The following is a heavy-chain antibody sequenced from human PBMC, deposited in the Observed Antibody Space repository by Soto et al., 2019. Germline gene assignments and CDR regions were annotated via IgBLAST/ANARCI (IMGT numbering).Heavy chain of an antibody. CDR2: ISPYNGNT. J-gene: IGHJ5*02. CDR1: GYTFTSYG. V-gene: IGHV1-18*01. Sequence: QVQLVQSGAEVKKPGASVKVSCKASGYTFTSYGIIWVRQAPGQGLEWMGWISPYNGNTNYAQKLQGRATMTTDTSRSAAYMELRSMRSDDTAVYYCASDEEAHTFDPWGQGILVTVSS. CDR3: ASDEEAHTFDP.